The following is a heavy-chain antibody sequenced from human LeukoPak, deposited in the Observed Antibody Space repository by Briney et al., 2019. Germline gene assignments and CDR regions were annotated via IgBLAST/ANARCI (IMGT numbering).Heavy chain of an antibody. CDR2: IYTSGST. Sequence: SETLSLTCTVSGGSISSGSYYWSWIRQPAGKGLEWIGRIYTSGSTNYNPSLKSRVTISVDTSKNQFSLKLSSVTAADTAVYYCARSPYYYDSTNYFGYWGQGTLVTVSS. CDR1: GGSISSGSYY. V-gene: IGHV4-61*02. CDR3: ARSPYYYDSTNYFGY. J-gene: IGHJ4*02. D-gene: IGHD3-22*01.